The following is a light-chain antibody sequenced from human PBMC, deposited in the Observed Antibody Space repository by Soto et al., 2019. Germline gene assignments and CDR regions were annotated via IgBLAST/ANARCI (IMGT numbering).Light chain of an antibody. Sequence: TQSPCTLPASVGARVTITCRASQSISNWSAWYQQKPGKAPKLLIYDASSLESGVPSRFSGSESGTEFTLTISSLQPDDFATYYCQQYNTYLFGQGTKVDLK. CDR2: DAS. V-gene: IGKV1-5*01. J-gene: IGKJ1*01. CDR1: QSISNW. CDR3: QQYNTYL.